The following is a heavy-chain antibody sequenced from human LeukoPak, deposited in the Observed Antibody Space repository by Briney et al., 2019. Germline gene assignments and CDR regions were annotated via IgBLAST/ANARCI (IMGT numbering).Heavy chain of an antibody. CDR2: INPNSGGT. D-gene: IGHD2-2*01. CDR1: GYTFTGYY. V-gene: IGHV1-2*02. Sequence: GASVKVSCKASGYTFTGYYMHWVRQAPGQGLEWMGWINPNSGGTNYAQKFQGRVTMTRDTSISTAYMELSRLRSDDTAVYYCARDPLGYCSSTSCNEFDYWGQGTLVTVSS. CDR3: ARDPLGYCSSTSCNEFDY. J-gene: IGHJ4*02.